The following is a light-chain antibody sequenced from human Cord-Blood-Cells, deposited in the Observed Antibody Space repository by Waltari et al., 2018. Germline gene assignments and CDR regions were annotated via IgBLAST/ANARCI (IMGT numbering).Light chain of an antibody. Sequence: ASQSVSSSYLAWYQQKPGQAPRLLIYGASSRATGIPDRFGGSGSGTDFTLTISRLEPEDFAVYYCQQYGSSPLTFGGGTKVEIK. J-gene: IGKJ4*01. CDR2: GAS. CDR3: QQYGSSPLT. V-gene: IGKV3-20*01. CDR1: QSVSSSY.